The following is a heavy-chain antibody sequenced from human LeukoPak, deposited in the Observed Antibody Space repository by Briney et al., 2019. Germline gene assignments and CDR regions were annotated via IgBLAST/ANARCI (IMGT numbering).Heavy chain of an antibody. CDR1: GGSISSSSYY. V-gene: IGHV4-39*01. D-gene: IGHD3-22*01. Sequence: SETLSLTCTVSGGSISSSSYYWGWIRQPPGKGLEWIGSIYYSGSTYYNPSLKSRVTISVDTSKNQFSLKLSSVTAADKAVYYCATIYYYDSSGYYWTFDYWGQGTLVTVSS. CDR3: ATIYYYDSSGYYWTFDY. J-gene: IGHJ4*02. CDR2: IYYSGST.